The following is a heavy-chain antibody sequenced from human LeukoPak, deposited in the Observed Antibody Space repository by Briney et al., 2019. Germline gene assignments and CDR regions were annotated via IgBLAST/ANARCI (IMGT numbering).Heavy chain of an antibody. CDR1: GGAFSSYA. D-gene: IGHD7-27*01. J-gene: IGHJ4*02. V-gene: IGHV1-69*13. CDR3: ARETPGAGHFDY. Sequence: ASVKVSCKASGGAFSSYAISWVRQAPGQGLEWMGGIIPIFGTANYAQKFQGRVTITADESTSTAYMELSSLRSEDTAVYYCARETPGAGHFDYWGQGSLVTVSS. CDR2: IIPIFGTA.